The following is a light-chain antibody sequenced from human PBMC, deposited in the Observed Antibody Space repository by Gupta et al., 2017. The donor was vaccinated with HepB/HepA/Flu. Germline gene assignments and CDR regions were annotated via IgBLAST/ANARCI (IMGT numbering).Light chain of an antibody. CDR3: SSYTSSSINYV. CDR2: DVS. Sequence: QSALTQPASVSASPGQSITISCTGTSSDVGGYNYVSWYQQYPGKAPKLMIYDVSNRPSGVSNRFSGSKSGNTASLTISGLQAEDEADYYCSSYTSSSINYVFGTGTKVTVL. J-gene: IGLJ1*01. CDR1: SSDVGGYNY. V-gene: IGLV2-14*01.